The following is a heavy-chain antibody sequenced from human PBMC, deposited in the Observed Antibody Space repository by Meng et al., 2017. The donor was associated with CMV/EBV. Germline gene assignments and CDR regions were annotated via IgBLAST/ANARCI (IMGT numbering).Heavy chain of an antibody. D-gene: IGHD3-22*01. Sequence: VRLQGSGPGLVKPSRTLSLTCSVSGGSISSGDYYWSWIRQPPGKGLEWIGYIYYSGTTYYNPSLESRVTISVDTSKNQFSLNLSSVTAADTAVYYCARLSGSGTTSTGYHYAFDSWGQGTLVTVSS. V-gene: IGHV4-30-4*08. CDR1: GGSISSGDYY. J-gene: IGHJ4*02. CDR3: ARLSGSGTTSTGYHYAFDS. CDR2: IYYSGTT.